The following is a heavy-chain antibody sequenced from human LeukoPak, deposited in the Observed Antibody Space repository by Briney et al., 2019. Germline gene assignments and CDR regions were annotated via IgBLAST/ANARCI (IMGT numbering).Heavy chain of an antibody. CDR2: INSDGSST. CDR1: GFTFSSYG. Sequence: GGSLRLSCAASGFTFSSYGMHWVRQAPGKGLVWVSRINSDGSSTSYADSVKGRFTISRDNAKNTLCLQMNSLRAEDTAVYYCARGGQQWLVPAFDYWGQGTLVTVSS. CDR3: ARGGQQWLVPAFDY. D-gene: IGHD6-19*01. V-gene: IGHV3-74*01. J-gene: IGHJ4*02.